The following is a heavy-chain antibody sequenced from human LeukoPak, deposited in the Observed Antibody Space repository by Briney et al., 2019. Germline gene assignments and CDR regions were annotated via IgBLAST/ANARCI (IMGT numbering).Heavy chain of an antibody. J-gene: IGHJ4*02. V-gene: IGHV3-74*01. CDR1: GFTFSNHW. D-gene: IGHD1-1*01. Sequence: PGGSLRLSCAASGFTFSNHWMHWVRQVPGKGLVWVSRINSDGSITTYADSAQGRFTISRDNAKNTLYQQMNSLRVEDTAVYYCARDYNWNPPDYWGQGTLVTVSS. CDR2: INSDGSIT. CDR3: ARDYNWNPPDY.